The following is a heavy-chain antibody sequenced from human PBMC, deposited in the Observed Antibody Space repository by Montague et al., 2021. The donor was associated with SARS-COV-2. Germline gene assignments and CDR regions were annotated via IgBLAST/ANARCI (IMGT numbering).Heavy chain of an antibody. CDR2: TYYRSKWYN. Sequence: CAISGDSVSSNIATWNWTRQSPSRGLEWLGRTYYRSKWYNDYAESVKGRITIDPDTSKHQFSLHLNSVTPEDTAVYYCARIPVGSKYYFDLWGQGTLVTVSS. CDR1: GDSVSSNIAT. V-gene: IGHV6-1*01. CDR3: ARIPVGSKYYFDL. J-gene: IGHJ4*02. D-gene: IGHD2-2*01.